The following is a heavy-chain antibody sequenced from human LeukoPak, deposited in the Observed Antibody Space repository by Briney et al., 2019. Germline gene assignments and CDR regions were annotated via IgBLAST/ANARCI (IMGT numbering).Heavy chain of an antibody. CDR3: ARGRVMVTARAFDI. D-gene: IGHD2-21*02. V-gene: IGHV4-39*07. CDR1: GGSISSSSYY. Sequence: SETLSLTCTVSGGSISSSSYYWGWIRQPPGKGLEWIGRIYYSGSTYYNPSLKSRVTISVDTSKTQFSLKLSSVTAADTAVYYCARGRVMVTARAFDIWGQGTMVTVSS. CDR2: IYYSGST. J-gene: IGHJ3*02.